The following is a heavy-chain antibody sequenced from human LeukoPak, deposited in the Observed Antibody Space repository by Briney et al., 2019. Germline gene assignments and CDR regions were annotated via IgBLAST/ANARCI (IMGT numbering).Heavy chain of an antibody. CDR3: AKVWAPSGSYYFDY. CDR1: GFIFSSYA. V-gene: IGHV3-23*01. J-gene: IGHJ4*02. CDR2: ISGSGGST. D-gene: IGHD1-26*01. Sequence: PGGTLRLSCAASGFIFSSYAMSWVRQAPGKGLEWVSAISGSGGSTYYADSVKGRFTISRDNSKNTLHLQMNSLRAEDTAVYYCAKVWAPSGSYYFDYWGQGTLVTVSS.